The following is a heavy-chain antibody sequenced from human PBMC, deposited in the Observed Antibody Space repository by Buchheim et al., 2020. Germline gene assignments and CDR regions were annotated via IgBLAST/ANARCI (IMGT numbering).Heavy chain of an antibody. Sequence: QVQLQESGPGLVKPSQTLFLTCTVSGGSISSGAYYWTWIRQPAGKGLEWIGRIYTNGNTNNNPSLKSRATISWDTSKNQISLQLTSVTAADTAVYYCASVGIAGDMDVWGQGTT. CDR3: ASVGIAGDMDV. V-gene: IGHV4-61*02. D-gene: IGHD6-13*01. J-gene: IGHJ6*02. CDR2: IYTNGNT. CDR1: GGSISSGAYY.